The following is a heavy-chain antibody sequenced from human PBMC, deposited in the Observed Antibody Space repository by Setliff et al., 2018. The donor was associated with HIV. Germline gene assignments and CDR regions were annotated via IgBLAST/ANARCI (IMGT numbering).Heavy chain of an antibody. J-gene: IGHJ4*02. CDR1: VASITSHY. CDR3: AKGAGFYGDYTFDD. D-gene: IGHD4-17*01. Sequence: PSEILSLTCTVSVASITSHYWSWIRQSPGRELEWIEYIYSTGSTNYNPSLQSRVYISMDASKNKFSLKVTSVTSADTAVYYCAKGAGFYGDYTFDDWGQGHLVTVSS. CDR2: IYSTGST. V-gene: IGHV4-59*11.